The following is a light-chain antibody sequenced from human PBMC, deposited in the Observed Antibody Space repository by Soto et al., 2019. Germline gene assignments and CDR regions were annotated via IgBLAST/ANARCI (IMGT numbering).Light chain of an antibody. Sequence: ESVLTQSLATLSLSPRIRATLSCRASQSVSNFLAWYQQKRGQAPRLLIYDTSNRATGIPARFSGSGSETDFTLTINNLEPEDFAVYYCQQRSNWPITFGQGTRLEI. J-gene: IGKJ5*01. CDR1: QSVSNF. V-gene: IGKV3-11*01. CDR3: QQRSNWPIT. CDR2: DTS.